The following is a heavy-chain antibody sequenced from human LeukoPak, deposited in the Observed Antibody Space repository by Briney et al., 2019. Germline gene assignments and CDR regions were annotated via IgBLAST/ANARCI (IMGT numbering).Heavy chain of an antibody. CDR1: GYTFTGYY. CDR3: ARDLEATVVVVPAATLGWFDP. Sequence: ASVKVSCKASGYTFTGYYMHWVRQAPGQGLEWTGWINPNSGGTNYAQKFQGRVTMTRDTSISTAYMELSRLRSDDTAVYYCARDLEATVVVVPAATLGWFDPWGQGTLVTVSS. V-gene: IGHV1-2*02. D-gene: IGHD2-2*01. J-gene: IGHJ5*02. CDR2: INPNSGGT.